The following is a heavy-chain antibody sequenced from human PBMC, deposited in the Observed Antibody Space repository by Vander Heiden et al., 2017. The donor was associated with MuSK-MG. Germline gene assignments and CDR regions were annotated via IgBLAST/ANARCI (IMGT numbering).Heavy chain of an antibody. CDR1: GGSFSGYY. J-gene: IGHJ3*02. V-gene: IGHV4-34*01. Sequence: QVQLQPWGAGLLKPSETLSLTCAVHGGSFSGYYWCWIRQPPGKGLEWIGEINHSGSTNYIPSLKSRVTISVDTSKNQFSLKLSSVTAADTAVYYCASRHGDAFDIWGQGTMVTVSS. CDR2: INHSGST. CDR3: ASRHGDAFDI.